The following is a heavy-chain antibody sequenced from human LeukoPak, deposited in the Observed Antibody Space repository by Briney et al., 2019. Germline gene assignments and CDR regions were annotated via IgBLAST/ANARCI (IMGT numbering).Heavy chain of an antibody. J-gene: IGHJ6*02. CDR2: IYYSGST. D-gene: IGHD2-15*01. CDR1: GGSISSGGYY. CDR3: ARDVEMAPGNHYYGMDV. Sequence: SETLSLTCTVSGGSISSGGYYWSWIRQHPGKGLEWIGYIYYSGSTYYNPSLKSRVTISVDTSKSQFSLKLSSVTAADTAVYYCARDVEMAPGNHYYGMDVWGQGTTVTVSS. V-gene: IGHV4-31*03.